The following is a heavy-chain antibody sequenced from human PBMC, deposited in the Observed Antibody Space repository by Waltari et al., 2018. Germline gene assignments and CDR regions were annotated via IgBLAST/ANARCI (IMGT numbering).Heavy chain of an antibody. CDR1: GYTFTDYI. Sequence: QVQLVQSGPEVKKPGASVKVSCKASGYTFTDYIITWVRQAPGQGLEWMGWISEYDGNINYAQKGQDRVTMTTDTSATTAYMELRSLRSDDAAVYYCARRRRIAVTDSEAFYFDYWGQGTLVTVSS. CDR2: ISEYDGNI. J-gene: IGHJ4*02. V-gene: IGHV1-18*04. CDR3: ARRRRIAVTDSEAFYFDY. D-gene: IGHD6-19*01.